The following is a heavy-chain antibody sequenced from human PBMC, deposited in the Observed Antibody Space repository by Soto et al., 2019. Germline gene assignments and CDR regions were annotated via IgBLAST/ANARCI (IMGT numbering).Heavy chain of an antibody. V-gene: IGHV3-66*01. CDR3: ARASTTTDYYYGMDV. CDR1: GFTVSSNY. J-gene: IGHJ6*02. CDR2: IYSGGST. D-gene: IGHD1-1*01. Sequence: PGGSLRLSCAASGFTVSSNYMSWVRQAPGKGLEWVSVIYSGGSTYYADSVKGRFTISRDNSKNTLYLQMNSLRAEDTAVYYCARASTTTDYYYGMDVWGQGTTVTVSS.